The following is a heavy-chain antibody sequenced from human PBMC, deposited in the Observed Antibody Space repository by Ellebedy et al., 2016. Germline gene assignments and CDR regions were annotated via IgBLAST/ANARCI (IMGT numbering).Heavy chain of an antibody. CDR1: GGPVINAGAY. CDR2: IYHSGST. Sequence: SETLSLXXSVTGGPVINAGAYWSWIRQPPGRGLEWIGYIYHSGSTKINPSLKRRVTMSVDTSKKEFSLRLSSVTAADTAVYFCARGLYFDSSGYHYWFDPWGQGTLVTVSP. V-gene: IGHV4-61*08. D-gene: IGHD3-22*01. CDR3: ARGLYFDSSGYHYWFDP. J-gene: IGHJ5*02.